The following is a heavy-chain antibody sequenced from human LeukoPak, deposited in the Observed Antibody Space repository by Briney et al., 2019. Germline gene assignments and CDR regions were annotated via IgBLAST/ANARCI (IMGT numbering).Heavy chain of an antibody. J-gene: IGHJ4*02. Sequence: ASVKVSCTASGYTFTSYDINWVRQATGQGLEWMGWMNPNSGNTGYAQKFRGRVTMTRNTSISTAYMELSRLRSDDTAVYYCARDYCGGDCFPDYWGQGTLVTVSS. V-gene: IGHV1-8*01. CDR3: ARDYCGGDCFPDY. CDR1: GYTFTSYD. D-gene: IGHD2-21*02. CDR2: MNPNSGNT.